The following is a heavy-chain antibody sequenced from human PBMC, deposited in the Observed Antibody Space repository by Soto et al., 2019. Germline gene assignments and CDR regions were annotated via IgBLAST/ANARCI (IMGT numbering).Heavy chain of an antibody. CDR1: GFTFSNYW. CDR3: SRDVVVGAKALNY. CDR2: IKEDESEK. J-gene: IGHJ4*02. V-gene: IGHV3-7*01. Sequence: GGSLRLSGAASGFTFSNYWMTWVRQGPGKGLEWVANIKEDESEKHYVDSVKGRFTISRDNAKNSLYLQMNSLRVEDTAVYFCSRDVVVGAKALNYWGQGALVTVSS. D-gene: IGHD2-15*01.